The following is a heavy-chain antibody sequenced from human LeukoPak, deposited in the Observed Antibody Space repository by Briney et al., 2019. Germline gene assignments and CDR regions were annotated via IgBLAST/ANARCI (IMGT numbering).Heavy chain of an antibody. CDR3: AKRAVAAVAGCRFDY. D-gene: IGHD6-19*01. V-gene: IGHV3-23*01. CDR2: ISSSGGTT. CDR1: GFTFSNYA. Sequence: GGSLRLSCAASGFTFSNYAMSWVRQAPGKGLEWVSGISSSGGTTYYADSVKGRFTISRDKSKNTLCLQMNSLRAEDTAVYYCAKRAVAAVAGCRFDYWGQGALVTVSS. J-gene: IGHJ4*02.